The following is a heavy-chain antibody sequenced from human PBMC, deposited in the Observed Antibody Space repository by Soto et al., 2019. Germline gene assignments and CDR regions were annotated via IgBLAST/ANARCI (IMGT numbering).Heavy chain of an antibody. D-gene: IGHD3-10*01. CDR1: GGTFSGYA. V-gene: IGHV1-69*01. CDR2: FVPLFGTT. J-gene: IGHJ4*02. Sequence: QLVQSGSEVKKPGSSVKVSCQASGGTFSGYALTWVRQAPGQGLEWMGEFVPLFGTTNYAQKFPGRITITADESTSTAYMELSTLRSDDTAVYYCATHGFGVPSPPYFDNWGQGTLVTVSS. CDR3: ATHGFGVPSPPYFDN.